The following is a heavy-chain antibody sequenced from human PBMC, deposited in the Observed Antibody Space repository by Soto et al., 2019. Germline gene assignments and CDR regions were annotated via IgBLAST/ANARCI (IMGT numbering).Heavy chain of an antibody. CDR1: W. D-gene: IGHD3-16*01. CDR3: ARDPLVLRGWGAFDI. V-gene: IGHV4-4*02. Sequence: WWSWVRQPPGKGLEWIGEIYHSGSTNYNPSLKSRVTISVNKSKNQFSLKLSSVTAADTAVYYCARDPLVLRGWGAFDIWGQGTMLTVSS. CDR2: IYHSGST. J-gene: IGHJ3*02.